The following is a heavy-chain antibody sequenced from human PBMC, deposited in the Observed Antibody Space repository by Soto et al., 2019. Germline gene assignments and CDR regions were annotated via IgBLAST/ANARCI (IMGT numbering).Heavy chain of an antibody. CDR3: ARASPGGIFGVVPYLDY. CDR1: GGSISSGGYY. Sequence: QVQLQESGPGLVKPSQTLSLTCTVSGGSISSGGYYWSWIRQHPGKGLEWIGYIYYSGSTYYNPSLKSRVTISVDTSKNQFSLKLSSVTAADTAVYYCARASPGGIFGVVPYLDYWGQGTLVTVSS. V-gene: IGHV4-31*03. D-gene: IGHD3-3*01. CDR2: IYYSGST. J-gene: IGHJ4*02.